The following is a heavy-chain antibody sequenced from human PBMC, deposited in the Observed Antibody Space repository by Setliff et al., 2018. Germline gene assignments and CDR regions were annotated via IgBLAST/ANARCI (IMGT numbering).Heavy chain of an antibody. CDR3: ARVPWGLSQGVFYFEH. Sequence: SVKVSCKASGGTFSRYAISWVRQAPGQGLEWMGRIIPIFGTANYAQKFQGRVTITADESTSTAYMELSSLRSEDTAVYYCARVPWGLSQGVFYFEHWGQGTLVTVSS. V-gene: IGHV1-69*13. CDR2: IIPIFGTA. CDR1: GGTFSRYA. D-gene: IGHD3-10*01. J-gene: IGHJ4*02.